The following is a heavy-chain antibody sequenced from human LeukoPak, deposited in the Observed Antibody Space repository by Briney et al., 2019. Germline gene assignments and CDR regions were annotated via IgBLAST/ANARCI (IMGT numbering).Heavy chain of an antibody. CDR3: ARHSKVLHDQQQASINGIDV. V-gene: IGHV5-51*01. J-gene: IGHJ6*02. CDR2: IYPGDSDT. D-gene: IGHD6-13*01. Sequence: GESLKISCKGSGYSFTGYWIGWVRQMPGKGLEWMGIIYPGDSDTRYSPSFQGQVTISADKSINTAYLQWSSLKASDTAMYYCARHSKVLHDQQQASINGIDVWGQGTTVTVSS. CDR1: GYSFTGYW.